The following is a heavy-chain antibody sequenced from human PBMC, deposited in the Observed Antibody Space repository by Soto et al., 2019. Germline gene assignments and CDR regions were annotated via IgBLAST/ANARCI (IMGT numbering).Heavy chain of an antibody. CDR3: ARGRLRLGELSLIGYFDY. J-gene: IGHJ4*02. CDR2: ISYDGINE. Sequence: PGGSLRLSCAASGFTFTSYAMHWVRQAPGKGLEWVAVISYDGINEYYADSVKGRFTISRDNSKNTLLLQMSSLRVEDTAVYYCARGRLRLGELSLIGYFDYWGQGTLVTVSS. V-gene: IGHV3-30*15. D-gene: IGHD3-16*02. CDR1: GFTFTSYA.